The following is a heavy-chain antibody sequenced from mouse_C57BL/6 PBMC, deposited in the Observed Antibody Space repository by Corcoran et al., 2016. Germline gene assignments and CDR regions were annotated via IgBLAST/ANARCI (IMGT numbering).Heavy chain of an antibody. D-gene: IGHD1-1*02. V-gene: IGHV1-39*01. Sequence: SNQQQSGPELVKPGASVKISCKASGYSFTDYNMNWVKQSNGKSLEWIGVINPNYGTTSYNQKFKGKATLTVDQSSSTAYMQLNSLTSEDSAVYYCARETGTGAWFAYWGQGTLVTVSA. CDR3: ARETGTGAWFAY. CDR1: GYSFTDYN. J-gene: IGHJ3*01. CDR2: INPNYGTT.